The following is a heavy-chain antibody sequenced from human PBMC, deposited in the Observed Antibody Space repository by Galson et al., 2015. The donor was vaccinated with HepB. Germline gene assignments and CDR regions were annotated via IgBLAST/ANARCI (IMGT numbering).Heavy chain of an antibody. CDR3: ARDTHPLYDSSGYYLYYHGMDV. CDR1: GYTFTSYA. J-gene: IGHJ6*02. Sequence: SVKVSCKASGYTFTSYAMHWVRQAPGQRLEWMGWINAGNGNTKYSQKFQGRVTITRDTSASTAYMELSSLRSEDTAVYYCARDTHPLYDSSGYYLYYHGMDVWGQGTTVTVSS. CDR2: INAGNGNT. D-gene: IGHD3-22*01. V-gene: IGHV1-3*01.